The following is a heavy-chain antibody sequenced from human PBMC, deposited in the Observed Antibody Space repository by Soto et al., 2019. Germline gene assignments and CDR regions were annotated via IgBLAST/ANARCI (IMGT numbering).Heavy chain of an antibody. CDR2: ISHTGAT. J-gene: IGHJ6*02. V-gene: IGHV4-38-2*02. D-gene: IGHD4-17*01. Sequence: SETLSLTCLVSGIPISSPYSWGWIRQPPGKGLEWIGSISHTGATSYSPSLTSRVSISVDTSKNQVSLKLTSVTAADTAVYFCARVTMVIRDSDHFGVDVWGHGTTVTVSS. CDR1: GIPISSPYS. CDR3: ARVTMVIRDSDHFGVDV.